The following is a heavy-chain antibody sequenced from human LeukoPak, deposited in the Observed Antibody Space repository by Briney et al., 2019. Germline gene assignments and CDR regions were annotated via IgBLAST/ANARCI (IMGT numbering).Heavy chain of an antibody. CDR3: AREGMGYFDS. CDR1: GFNIASNY. D-gene: IGHD5-24*01. Sequence: GGSLRLSCAASGFNIASNYMNWVRQAPGKGLEWVAIIYSGGFTYYRDSVKGRFTIYRDNSKNTVYLQMNSLRVEDTAVYYCAREGMGYFDSWGQGTLVTVSS. J-gene: IGHJ4*02. V-gene: IGHV3-66*01. CDR2: IYSGGFT.